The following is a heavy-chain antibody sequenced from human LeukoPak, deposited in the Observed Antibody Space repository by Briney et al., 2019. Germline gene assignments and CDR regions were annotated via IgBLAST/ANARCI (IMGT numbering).Heavy chain of an antibody. D-gene: IGHD2-2*01. CDR2: IKQDGSEK. CDR3: ARVLSSWFDP. Sequence: GGSLRLSCAASGFTFGSYWMSWVRQAPGKGLEWVANIKQDGSEKYYVDSVKGRFTISRDNAKNSLYLQMNSLRAEDTAVYYCARVLSSWFDPWGQGTLVTVSS. J-gene: IGHJ5*02. V-gene: IGHV3-7*01. CDR1: GFTFGSYW.